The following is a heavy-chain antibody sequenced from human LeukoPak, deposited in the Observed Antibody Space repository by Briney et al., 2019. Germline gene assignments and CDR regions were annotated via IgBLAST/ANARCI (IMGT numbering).Heavy chain of an antibody. CDR2: IYYSGST. D-gene: IGHD2-21*02. V-gene: IGHV4-39*01. CDR3: ARHAAYCGGDCYFDY. CDR1: GGSISSSSYY. Sequence: SETLSLTCTVSGGSISSSSYYWGWIRQPPGKGLEWIGSIYYSGSTYYNPSLKSRVTISVDTSKNQCSLKLSSVTAADTAVYYCARHAAYCGGDCYFDYWGQGTLVTVSS. J-gene: IGHJ4*02.